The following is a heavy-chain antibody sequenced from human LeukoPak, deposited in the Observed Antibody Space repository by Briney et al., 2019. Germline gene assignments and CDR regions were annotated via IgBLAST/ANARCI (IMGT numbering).Heavy chain of an antibody. D-gene: IGHD1-26*01. V-gene: IGHV4-59*01. CDR2: IYYSGST. Sequence: SETLSLTCTVSGDSISSYYWNWIRQPPGKGLEWIGYIYYSGSTNHNPSFKSRVTISVDTSKNQFSLKLNSVTAADTAVYYCARDVSGSYGNWFDPWGQGTLVTVSP. CDR1: GDSISSYY. J-gene: IGHJ5*02. CDR3: ARDVSGSYGNWFDP.